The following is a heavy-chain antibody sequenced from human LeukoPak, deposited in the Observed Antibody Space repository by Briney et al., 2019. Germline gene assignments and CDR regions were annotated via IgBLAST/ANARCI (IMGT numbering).Heavy chain of an antibody. V-gene: IGHV1-18*01. CDR1: GYTFTSYG. CDR3: ARERWLKNWFDP. CDR2: ISAYNGNT. Sequence: ASVKVSCKASGYTFTSYGISWVRQAPGQGLEWMGWISAYNGNTTYAQKLQGRVTMTTDTSTSTAYMELRSLRSDDTAVYYCARERWLKNWFDPWGQGTLVTVSS. D-gene: IGHD5-24*01. J-gene: IGHJ5*02.